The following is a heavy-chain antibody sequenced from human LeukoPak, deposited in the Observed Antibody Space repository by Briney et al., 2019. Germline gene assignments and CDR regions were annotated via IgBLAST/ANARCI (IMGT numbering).Heavy chain of an antibody. CDR1: GGSITFGSYY. V-gene: IGHV4-61*02. CDR2: IYTSGRT. Sequence: SETLSLTCTVSGGSITFGSYYWTWIRQPAGKGLERLGRIYTSGRTYYNPSLRSRVTISMDTSMNQFSLRLNSVTAADTAVYYCARARVIPASFDDWGQGTLVTVS. CDR3: ARARVIPASFDD. D-gene: IGHD3-16*02. J-gene: IGHJ4*02.